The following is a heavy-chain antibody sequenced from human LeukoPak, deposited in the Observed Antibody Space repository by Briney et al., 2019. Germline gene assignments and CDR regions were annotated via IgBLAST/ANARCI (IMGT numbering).Heavy chain of an antibody. CDR1: GFTFSDYY. CDR3: ARRGSGRHFDF. D-gene: IGHD2-15*01. V-gene: IGHV3-11*01. Sequence: NPGGSLRLSCAASGFTFSDYYMSWIRQAPGKGLEWVSYISGGSSTIYYADSLKGRFTVSRDNAKNSLYLLMNSLRAEDTAVYHCARRGSGRHFDFWGQGTLVTVSS. J-gene: IGHJ4*02. CDR2: ISGGSSTI.